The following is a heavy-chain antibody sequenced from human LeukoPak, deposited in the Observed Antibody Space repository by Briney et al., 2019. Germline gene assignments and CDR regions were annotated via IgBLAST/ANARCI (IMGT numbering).Heavy chain of an antibody. D-gene: IGHD5-18*01. Sequence: GGSLRLSCEASGFTFGSYAMYWVRQAPGKGLEWVAGIFGSGGSPHYADSVKGRFTISRDNSRNTVYLQINSLRAEDTAVYYCGKTTAGYSSGQKPAWPVDYWGQGTLVAVSS. CDR1: GFTFGSYA. V-gene: IGHV3-23*01. CDR3: GKTTAGYSSGQKPAWPVDY. CDR2: IFGSGGSP. J-gene: IGHJ4*02.